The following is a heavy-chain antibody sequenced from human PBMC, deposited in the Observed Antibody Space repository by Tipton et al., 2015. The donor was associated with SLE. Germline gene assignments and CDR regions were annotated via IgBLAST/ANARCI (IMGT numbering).Heavy chain of an antibody. CDR3: ARCPSSSGYYHHFDY. Sequence: TLSLTCTVSGGSVSSGSYYWSWIRQPPGKGPEWIGYIYYSGSTNYNPSLKSRVTISVDTSKNQFSLKLSSVTAADTAVYYCARCPSSSGYYHHFDYWGQGTLVTVSS. V-gene: IGHV4-61*01. D-gene: IGHD3-22*01. CDR1: GGSVSSGSYY. J-gene: IGHJ4*02. CDR2: IYYSGST.